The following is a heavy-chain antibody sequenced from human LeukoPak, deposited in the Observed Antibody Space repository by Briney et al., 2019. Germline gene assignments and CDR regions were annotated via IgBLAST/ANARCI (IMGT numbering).Heavy chain of an antibody. J-gene: IGHJ4*02. V-gene: IGHV3-23*01. Sequence: RGSLRLSCAASGFTFSSYAMSWVRQAPGKGLEWVSAISGSGGSTYYADSVKGRFTISRDNSKNTLYLQMNSLRAEDTAVYYCAKNPRLYCSSTSCYPDYWGQGTLVTVSS. D-gene: IGHD2-2*01. CDR1: GFTFSSYA. CDR2: ISGSGGST. CDR3: AKNPRLYCSSTSCYPDY.